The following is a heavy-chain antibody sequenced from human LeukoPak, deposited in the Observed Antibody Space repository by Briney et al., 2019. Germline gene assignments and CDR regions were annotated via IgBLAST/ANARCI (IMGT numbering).Heavy chain of an antibody. CDR2: IKQDGSER. D-gene: IGHD6-6*01. CDR3: ARGARYYYYGMDV. J-gene: IGHJ6*02. V-gene: IGHV3-7*01. CDR1: GFTFSNYW. Sequence: GGPLRLSCAASGFTFSNYWMNWVRQAPGKGLEWVANIKQDGSERYYVDSVKGRFTLSRDNAKNSLYLRMNSLRAEDTAVYYCARGARYYYYGMDVWGQGTTVTVSS.